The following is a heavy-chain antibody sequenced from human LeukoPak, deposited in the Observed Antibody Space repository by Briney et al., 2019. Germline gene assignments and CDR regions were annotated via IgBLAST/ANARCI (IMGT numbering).Heavy chain of an antibody. V-gene: IGHV4-39*01. CDR1: GGSISSSSYH. CDR3: ARLRVGATGYFDS. Sequence: TSETLSLTCTVSGGSISSSSYHWGWIRQPPGKGLEWIGSVYYSGSTYNNPSLKSRVTISVDTSKKQFSLKISSVTAADTAVYYCARLRVGATGYFDSWAQGTLVTVSS. J-gene: IGHJ4*02. CDR2: VYYSGST. D-gene: IGHD1-26*01.